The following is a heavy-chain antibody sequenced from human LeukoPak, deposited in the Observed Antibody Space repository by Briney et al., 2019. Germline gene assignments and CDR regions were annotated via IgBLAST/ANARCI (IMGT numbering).Heavy chain of an antibody. CDR2: IYYSGST. Sequence: SETLSLTRTVSGGSISSGGYYWSWIRQHPGKGLEWIGYIYYSGSTYYNPSLKSRVTIAVDTSKNQFSLKLSSVTAADTAVYYCARFRPYGYGMDVWGQGTTVTVSS. J-gene: IGHJ6*02. CDR1: GGSISSGGYY. D-gene: IGHD2-8*01. CDR3: ARFRPYGYGMDV. V-gene: IGHV4-31*03.